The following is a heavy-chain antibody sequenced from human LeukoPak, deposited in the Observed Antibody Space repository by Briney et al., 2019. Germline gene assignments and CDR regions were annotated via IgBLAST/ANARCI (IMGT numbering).Heavy chain of an antibody. CDR3: ARELKGPGIAPLTAVGLSY. V-gene: IGHV1-46*01. Sequence: ASVKVSCKASGYTFTSYYMHWVRQAPGQGLEWMGIINPSGGSTSYAQKFQGRVTMTRDTSTSTVYMELSSLRSEDTAVYYCARELKGPGIAPLTAVGLSYWGQGTLVTVSS. CDR1: GYTFTSYY. J-gene: IGHJ4*02. CDR2: INPSGGST. D-gene: IGHD6-13*01.